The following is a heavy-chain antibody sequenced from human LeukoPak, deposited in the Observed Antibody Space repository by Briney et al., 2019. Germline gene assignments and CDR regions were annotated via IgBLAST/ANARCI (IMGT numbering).Heavy chain of an antibody. CDR3: ARGPPRGKYYYMDV. V-gene: IGHV3-13*01. Sequence: GGSLRLSCAASGSTFSSFDMHWVRQPTGQGLEWVSTIGTASDTYYPGSVEGRFTLSRDNAKNSLYLQMNSLTAGDTAVYYCARGPPRGKYYYMDVWGEGTTVTVSS. CDR2: IGTASDT. D-gene: IGHD1-1*01. J-gene: IGHJ6*03. CDR1: GSTFSSFD.